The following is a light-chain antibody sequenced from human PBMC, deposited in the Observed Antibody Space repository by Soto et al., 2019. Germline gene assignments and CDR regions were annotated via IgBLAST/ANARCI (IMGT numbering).Light chain of an antibody. CDR1: QSISSY. CDR3: SKSYITPFT. V-gene: IGKV1-39*01. CDR2: AAF. Sequence: DIQMTQSPSSLSASVGDRVTITCRASQSISSYLNWYQQKPGKAPKLLIYAAFILQSGVPSRFSGSGSGTDSTFIISILQPENFATLSCSKSYITPFTFGLGTKVDIK. J-gene: IGKJ3*01.